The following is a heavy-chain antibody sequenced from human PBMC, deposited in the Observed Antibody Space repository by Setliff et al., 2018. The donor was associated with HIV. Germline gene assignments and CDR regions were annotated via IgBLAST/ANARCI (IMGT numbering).Heavy chain of an antibody. CDR2: IYYSGST. CDR3: ARVVQDSYDSSAPTYYFDY. CDR1: GGSISSHY. J-gene: IGHJ4*02. Sequence: SETLSLTCTVSGGSISSHYWSWIRQPPGKGLEWIGYIYYSGSTNYNPSLKSRVTISVDTSKHQFSLKLSSVTAADTAVYYCARVVQDSYDSSAPTYYFDYWGQGTLVTVSS. V-gene: IGHV4-59*11. D-gene: IGHD3-22*01.